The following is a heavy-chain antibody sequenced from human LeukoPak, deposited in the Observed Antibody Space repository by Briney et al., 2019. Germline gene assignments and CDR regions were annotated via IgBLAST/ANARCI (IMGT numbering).Heavy chain of an antibody. CDR3: ARLMTYYDFWSGYPHYYYGMDV. CDR1: GGSFSGYY. V-gene: IGHV4-34*01. Sequence: SSETLSLTCAVYGGSFSGYYWSWIRQPPGKGLEWIGETNHSGSTNYNPSLKSRVTISVDTSKNQFSLKLSSVTAADTAVYYCARLMTYYDFWSGYPHYYYGMDVWGQGTTVTVSS. D-gene: IGHD3-3*01. J-gene: IGHJ6*02. CDR2: TNHSGST.